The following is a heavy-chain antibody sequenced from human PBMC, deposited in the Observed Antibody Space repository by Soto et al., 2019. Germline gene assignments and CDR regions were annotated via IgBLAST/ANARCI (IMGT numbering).Heavy chain of an antibody. CDR3: ARGGDLGGGYYYGPRYYYGMDV. D-gene: IGHD3-10*01. V-gene: IGHV1-18*01. CDR2: ISAYNGNT. J-gene: IGHJ6*02. CDR1: GYTFTSYG. Sequence: ASVKVSCKASGYTFTSYGISWVRQAPGQGLEWMGWISAYNGNTNYAQKLQGRVTMTTDTSTSTAYMELRSLRSDDTAVYYCARGGDLGGGYYYGPRYYYGMDVWGQGTTVTVSS.